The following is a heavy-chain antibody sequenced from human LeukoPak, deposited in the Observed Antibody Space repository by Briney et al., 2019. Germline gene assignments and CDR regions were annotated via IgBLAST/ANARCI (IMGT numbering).Heavy chain of an antibody. J-gene: IGHJ4*02. D-gene: IGHD6-19*01. V-gene: IGHV3-30-3*01. Sequence: GGSLRLSCAASGFTFSSYTIHWVRQPPGKGLGWVAVISFDGSNKYYADSVKGRFTISRDNSKNTVCLQMNSLRVEDTAVYYCARDPSGSGWSLSDWGQGTPVTVSS. CDR1: GFTFSSYT. CDR2: ISFDGSNK. CDR3: ARDPSGSGWSLSD.